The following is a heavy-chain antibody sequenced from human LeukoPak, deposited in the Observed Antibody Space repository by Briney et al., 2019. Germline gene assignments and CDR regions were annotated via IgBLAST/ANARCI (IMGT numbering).Heavy chain of an antibody. V-gene: IGHV3-23*01. CDR2: ITGSGGDT. CDR3: ARDIAVAFDY. J-gene: IGHJ4*02. Sequence: PGGSLRLSCAASGFTFSSYAMSWVRQTPGEGLEWVSAITGSGGDTFHADSVSGRFTISRDNSKNTLYLQMNSLRAEDTAVYYCARDIAVAFDYWGQGTLVTVSS. D-gene: IGHD6-19*01. CDR1: GFTFSSYA.